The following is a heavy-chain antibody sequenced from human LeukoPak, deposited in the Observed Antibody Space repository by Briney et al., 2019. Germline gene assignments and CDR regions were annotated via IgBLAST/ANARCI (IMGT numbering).Heavy chain of an antibody. Sequence: GRSLRLSCAASGFTFSSYGMHWVRQAPGKGLEWVAVIWYDGSNKYYADSVKGRFTISRDNSKNTLYLQMNSLRAEDTAVYYCASLTGYYWGTAVAGHSPFDYWGQGTLVTVSS. CDR2: IWYDGSNK. D-gene: IGHD3-9*01. CDR1: GFTFSSYG. V-gene: IGHV3-33*01. CDR3: ASLTGYYWGTAVAGHSPFDY. J-gene: IGHJ4*02.